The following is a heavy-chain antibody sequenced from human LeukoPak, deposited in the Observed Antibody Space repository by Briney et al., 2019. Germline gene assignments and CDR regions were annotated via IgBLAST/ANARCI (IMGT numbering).Heavy chain of an antibody. CDR1: GFTFSSYE. Sequence: GGSLRLSCAASGFTFSSYEMNWVRQAPGKGLEWVSYISSSGSTIYYADSVKGRFTISRDNAKNSLYLQMNTLRAEDTAVYYCARENAVVVVTAADAFDIWGQGTMVTVSS. CDR3: ARENAVVVVTAADAFDI. CDR2: ISSSGSTI. J-gene: IGHJ3*02. V-gene: IGHV3-48*03. D-gene: IGHD2-21*02.